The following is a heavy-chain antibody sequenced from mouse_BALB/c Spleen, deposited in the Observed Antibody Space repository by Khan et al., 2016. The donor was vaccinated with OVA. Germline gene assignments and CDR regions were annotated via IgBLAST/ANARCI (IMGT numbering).Heavy chain of an antibody. J-gene: IGHJ3*01. CDR3: ARSGNYDYDGFAY. CDR1: GYTFTDYN. D-gene: IGHD2-4*01. Sequence: VQLKESGPELVKPGASVNISCKASGYTFTDYNMHWVKQSHGKSLEWIGYIYPYNGGTGYNQKFKSKATLTVDNSSSTAYMELRSLTSEDSAVYYCARSGNYDYDGFAYWGQGTLVTVSA. CDR2: IYPYNGGT. V-gene: IGHV1S29*02.